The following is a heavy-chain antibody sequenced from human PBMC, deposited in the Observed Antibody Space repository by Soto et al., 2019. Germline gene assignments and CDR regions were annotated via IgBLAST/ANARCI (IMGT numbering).Heavy chain of an antibody. D-gene: IGHD2-2*01. J-gene: IGHJ4*02. V-gene: IGHV4-59*01. CDR3: ARYYCNSTTCFYFDY. Sequence: PXATLSLTCTVPGGSINSYYWSWIRQPPGKGLEWIGYVYYTGSTNYNPSLKSRVTISVDTPKNQFSLRLSSVTAADTAVYYCARYYCNSTTCFYFDYWGQGTLVTVSS. CDR2: VYYTGST. CDR1: GGSINSYY.